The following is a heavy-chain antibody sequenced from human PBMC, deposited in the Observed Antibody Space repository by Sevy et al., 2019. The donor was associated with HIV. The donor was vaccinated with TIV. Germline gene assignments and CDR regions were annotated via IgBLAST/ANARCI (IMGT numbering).Heavy chain of an antibody. CDR1: GFTPSTYG. V-gene: IGHV3-33*01. J-gene: IGHJ4*02. D-gene: IGHD2-8*01. Sequence: GGSLRLSCAASGFTPSTYGMHWVRHAPGKGLEWVAVIGYDGSNKYYADSVKGRFTISRDNSNNTLFLKMDSLRAEDTAVYYCARDPRMYGDYLLAYFDSWGQGTLVTVSS. CDR2: IGYDGSNK. CDR3: ARDPRMYGDYLLAYFDS.